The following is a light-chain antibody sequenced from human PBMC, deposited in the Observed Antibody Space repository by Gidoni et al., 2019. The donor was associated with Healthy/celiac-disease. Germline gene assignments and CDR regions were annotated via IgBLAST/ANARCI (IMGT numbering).Light chain of an antibody. Sequence: EIVLTQSPATLSLSPGERATLSCRASQSVSSNLAWYQQKPGQAPRLLFYDASNRATGIPARFSGSGSGTDFTLAISSLEPEDFAVYYCQQRSNWPPITFGQGTRLEIK. CDR3: QQRSNWPPIT. CDR2: DAS. CDR1: QSVSSN. V-gene: IGKV3-11*01. J-gene: IGKJ5*01.